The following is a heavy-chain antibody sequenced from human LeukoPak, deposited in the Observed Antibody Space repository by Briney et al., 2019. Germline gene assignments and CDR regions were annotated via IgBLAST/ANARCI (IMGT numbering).Heavy chain of an antibody. V-gene: IGHV3-7*01. D-gene: IGHD2-2*01. CDR1: GFTFSSYW. CDR2: LKQDGSEK. Sequence: GGSLRLSCAASGFTFSSYWMSWVRQAPGRGLEWVANLKQDGSEKYYVDSVKGRFTISRDNAKNSLYLQMNSPRAEDTAVYYCARDDCSSISCYHNWFDPWGQGTLVTVSS. CDR3: ARDDCSSISCYHNWFDP. J-gene: IGHJ5*02.